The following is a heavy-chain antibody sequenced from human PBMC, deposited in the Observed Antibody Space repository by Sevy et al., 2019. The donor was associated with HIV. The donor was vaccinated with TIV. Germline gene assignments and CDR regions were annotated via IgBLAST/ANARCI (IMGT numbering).Heavy chain of an antibody. CDR3: AKDRVVVVPAAPGLGYYYGMDV. J-gene: IGHJ6*02. CDR1: GFTFNYYG. D-gene: IGHD2-2*01. CDR2: IRYDGSNK. V-gene: IGHV3-30*02. Sequence: GESLRLSCAASGFTFNYYGMYWVRQAPGKGLEWVSFIRYDGSNKDYADSVKGRFTISRDNSKNTVYLQMNSLRGEDTAVYHCAKDRVVVVPAAPGLGYYYGMDVWGQGTTVTVSS.